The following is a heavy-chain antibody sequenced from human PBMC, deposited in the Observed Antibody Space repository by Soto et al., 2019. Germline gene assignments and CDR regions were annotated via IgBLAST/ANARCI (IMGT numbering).Heavy chain of an antibody. CDR2: IYYSGST. Sequence: PSETLSLTCTVSGGSISSGDYYWSWIRQHPGKGLEWIGYIYYSGSTHYSSSLKSRVTMSIDTSKNQFPLKLTSVTAADTAVYYCARLSSIDSSGYYLDYWGQGTLVTAPQ. CDR1: GGSISSGDYY. V-gene: IGHV4-31*03. CDR3: ARLSSIDSSGYYLDY. J-gene: IGHJ4*02. D-gene: IGHD3-22*01.